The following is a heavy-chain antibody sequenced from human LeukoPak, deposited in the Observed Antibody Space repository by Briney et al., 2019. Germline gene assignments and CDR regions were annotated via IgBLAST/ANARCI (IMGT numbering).Heavy chain of an antibody. Sequence: PSETLSLTCSVSGGSISSTSCYWGWIRQPPGKGLEWIGGIYYSGSTYYNPSLKSRVTISVDTSKNQFSLKLSSVTAADTALYYCASLQKTGWFDPWGQGTLVTVSS. V-gene: IGHV4-39*07. CDR1: GGSISSTSCY. J-gene: IGHJ5*02. CDR3: ASLQKTGWFDP. D-gene: IGHD4-11*01. CDR2: IYYSGST.